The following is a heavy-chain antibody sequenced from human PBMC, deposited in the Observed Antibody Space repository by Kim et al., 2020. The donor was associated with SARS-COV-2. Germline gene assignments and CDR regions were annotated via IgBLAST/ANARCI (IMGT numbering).Heavy chain of an antibody. D-gene: IGHD2-2*01. CDR1: GYTFTSYA. CDR3: ARGDIVVVPAASPGYFQH. CDR2: INAGNGNT. Sequence: ASVKVSCKASGYTFTSYAMHWVRQAPGQRLEWMGWINAGNGNTKYSQKFQGRVTITRDTSASTAYMELSSLRSEDTAVYYCARGDIVVVPAASPGYFQHWGQGTLVTVSS. V-gene: IGHV1-3*01. J-gene: IGHJ1*01.